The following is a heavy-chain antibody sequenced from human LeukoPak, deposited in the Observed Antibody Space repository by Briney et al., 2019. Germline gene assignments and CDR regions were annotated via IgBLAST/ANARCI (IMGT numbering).Heavy chain of an antibody. CDR3: ARDLEIMITFGGAPDY. D-gene: IGHD3-16*01. V-gene: IGHV3-33*01. CDR2: IWYDGSNK. CDR1: GFTFSSYG. Sequence: PGGSLRLSCAASGFTFSSYGMHWVRQAPGKGLEWVAVIWYDGSNKYYADSVKGRFTISRDNSKNTLYLQMNSLRAEDTAVYYCARDLEIMITFGGAPDYWGQGTLVTVSS. J-gene: IGHJ4*02.